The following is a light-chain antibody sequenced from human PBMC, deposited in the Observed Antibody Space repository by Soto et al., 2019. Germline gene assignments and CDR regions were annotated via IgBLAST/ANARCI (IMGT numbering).Light chain of an antibody. Sequence: EIVLTQSPATLSLSPGERATLSCRASQSVSSYLAWYQQKPGQAPRLLIYDASNRATGIPARFSGIASSTVFTLTISSLAPEDFALYYCQQRSNWMYTFGQGAKLEIK. J-gene: IGKJ2*01. CDR2: DAS. CDR3: QQRSNWMYT. V-gene: IGKV3-11*01. CDR1: QSVSSY.